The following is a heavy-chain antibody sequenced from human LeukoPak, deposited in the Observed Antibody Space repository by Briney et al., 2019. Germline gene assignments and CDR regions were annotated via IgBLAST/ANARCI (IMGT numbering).Heavy chain of an antibody. D-gene: IGHD3-10*01. CDR1: GFTFSNYW. J-gene: IGHJ4*02. CDR2: INSDGSSA. Sequence: AGGSLRLSCAASGFTFSNYWMHWVRQAPGKGLVWVSRINSDGSSATYADSVKGRLTISRDNSKNTLYLQMNSLRAEDTAVYYCAKGSDYYGSGSYRWFAYWGQGTLVTVSS. V-gene: IGHV3-74*01. CDR3: AKGSDYYGSGSYRWFAY.